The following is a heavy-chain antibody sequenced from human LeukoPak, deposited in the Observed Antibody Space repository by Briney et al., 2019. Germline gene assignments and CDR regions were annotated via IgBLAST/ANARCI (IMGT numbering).Heavy chain of an antibody. V-gene: IGHV3-30*18. CDR1: GFTFSDYY. Sequence: GGSLRLSCAASGFTFSDYYMSWIRQAPGKGLEWVAVISYDGSNKYYADSVKGRFTISRDNSKNTLYLQMNSLRAEDTAVYYCAKTIGLPYYFDYWGQGTLVTVSS. J-gene: IGHJ4*02. CDR3: AKTIGLPYYFDY. D-gene: IGHD5-12*01. CDR2: ISYDGSNK.